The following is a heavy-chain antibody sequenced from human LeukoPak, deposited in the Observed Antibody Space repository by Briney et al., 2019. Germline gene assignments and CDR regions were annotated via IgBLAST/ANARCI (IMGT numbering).Heavy chain of an antibody. J-gene: IGHJ4*02. D-gene: IGHD6-6*01. CDR3: ARESIAALPDY. Sequence: SVKVSCKASGGTFSSYTISWVRQAPGQGLEGMGRIIPILGIANYAQKFQGRVTITADKSTSTAYMELSSLRSEDTAVYYCARESIAALPDYWGLGTLVTVSS. CDR2: IIPILGIA. CDR1: GGTFSSYT. V-gene: IGHV1-69*02.